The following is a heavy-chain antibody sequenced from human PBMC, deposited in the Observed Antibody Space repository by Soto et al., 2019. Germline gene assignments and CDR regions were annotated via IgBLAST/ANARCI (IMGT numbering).Heavy chain of an antibody. V-gene: IGHV2-5*02. Sequence: QITLKESGPPLVKPTQTLTLTCAFSGFSLNTPGVGVGWIRQPPGKALEWLALIYWDDDKRYSPSLEGRLTITKDTPRTRVVLTMPNRDPVATATYSCAHSPPPYEVYFDLWGRGPLVTVPS. J-gene: IGHJ2*01. CDR1: GFSLNTPGVG. D-gene: IGHD3-22*01. CDR3: AHSPPPYEVYFDL. CDR2: IYWDDDK.